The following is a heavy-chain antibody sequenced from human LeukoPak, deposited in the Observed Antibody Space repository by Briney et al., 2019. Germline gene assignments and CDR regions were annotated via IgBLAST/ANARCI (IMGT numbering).Heavy chain of an antibody. CDR3: AKDFMVRGVIGGYFNY. CDR2: IRYDGSNK. V-gene: IGHV3-30*02. D-gene: IGHD3-10*01. Sequence: GSLRLSCAASGFTFSSYGMHWVRQAPGKGLEWVAFIRYDGSNKYYADSAKGRFTISRDNSKNTLYLQMNSLRAEDTAVYYCAKDFMVRGVIGGYFNYWGQGTLVTVSS. J-gene: IGHJ4*02. CDR1: GFTFSSYG.